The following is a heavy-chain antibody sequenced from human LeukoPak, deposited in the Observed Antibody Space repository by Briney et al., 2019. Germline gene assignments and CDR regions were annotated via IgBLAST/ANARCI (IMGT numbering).Heavy chain of an antibody. CDR1: GYTFTSSG. D-gene: IGHD3-22*01. J-gene: IGHJ4*02. Sequence: ASVKVSCKASGYTFTSSGISWVRQAPGQGLEWMGWISAYNYNTNYAQKFQGRVTMTTDTSTSTAYMELRSLRSDDTAVYYCARGAHDSSGYYSRFDYWGQGTLVTVSS. CDR3: ARGAHDSSGYYSRFDY. CDR2: ISAYNYNT. V-gene: IGHV1-18*01.